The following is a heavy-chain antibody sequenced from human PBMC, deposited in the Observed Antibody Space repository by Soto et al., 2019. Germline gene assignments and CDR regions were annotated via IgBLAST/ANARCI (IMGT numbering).Heavy chain of an antibody. CDR3: ARAGAALVRGSIGGFDY. J-gene: IGHJ4*02. Sequence: QVHLQQWGAGLLKPSETLSLTCAVNGGAFNGYYWTWIRQSPGKVLQWIGEINHSGTVDYNPSLKSRVTFSIDTSKKQFSLTLTSVTAADTAVYYCARAGAALVRGSIGGFDYGGQGTLVTFSS. V-gene: IGHV4-34*01. CDR2: INHSGTV. CDR1: GGAFNGYY. D-gene: IGHD3-10*01.